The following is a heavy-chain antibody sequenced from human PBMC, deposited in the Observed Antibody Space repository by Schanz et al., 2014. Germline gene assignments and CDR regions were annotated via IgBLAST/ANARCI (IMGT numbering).Heavy chain of an antibody. J-gene: IGHJ4*02. V-gene: IGHV3-74*01. CDR3: VRDTDYHFDY. CDR2: TSNDGSFT. Sequence: VQLVESGGGLVKPGGSLRLSCAASGFTFSSYSMNWVRQAPGKGLVWVSRTSNDGSFTTFADSVKGRFTISRDNAKNTLYLQMNSLRAEDTAVYYCVRDTDYHFDYWGQGTLVTVSS. CDR1: GFTFSSYS. D-gene: IGHD4-17*01.